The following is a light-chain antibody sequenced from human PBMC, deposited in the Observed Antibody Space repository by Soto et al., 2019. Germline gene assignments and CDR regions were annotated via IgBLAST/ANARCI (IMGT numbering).Light chain of an antibody. V-gene: IGLV2-14*01. Sequence: QSALTQPASVYASPGQSIDISCSGTSSDVGAYDYVSWYQHHPGKAPKLIIYEVTYRPSGVSNRFSASKSGNTASLTISGLQAEDEADYYCSSYTRSSTYVFGTGTKVTVL. CDR2: EVT. CDR3: SSYTRSSTYV. CDR1: SSDVGAYDY. J-gene: IGLJ1*01.